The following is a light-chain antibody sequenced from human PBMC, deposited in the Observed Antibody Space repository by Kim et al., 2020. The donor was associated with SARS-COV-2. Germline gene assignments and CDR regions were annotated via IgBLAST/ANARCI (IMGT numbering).Light chain of an antibody. CDR3: QQYNNWLFT. Sequence: VPPGERATLSCRASQSVSSNLAWYQQKPGQAPRLLIYGASTRATGIPARFSGSGSGTEFTLTISSLQSEDFAVYYCQQYNNWLFTFGPGTKVDIK. J-gene: IGKJ3*01. CDR2: GAS. V-gene: IGKV3-15*01. CDR1: QSVSSN.